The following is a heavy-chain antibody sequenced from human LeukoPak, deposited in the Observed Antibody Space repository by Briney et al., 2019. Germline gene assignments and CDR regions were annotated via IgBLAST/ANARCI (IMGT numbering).Heavy chain of an antibody. V-gene: IGHV3-30*02. J-gene: IGHJ4*02. CDR3: AKDDGNYGDY. CDR1: GFTFSSYG. CDR2: IRYDGSNK. Sequence: QSRGSLRLSCAASGFTFSSYGMHWVRQAPGKGLEWLGFIRYDGSNKYYADSVKGRFPISRDNSKNTLYLQMNSLKPEDTAVYYCAKDDGNYGDYWGQGTLVTVSS.